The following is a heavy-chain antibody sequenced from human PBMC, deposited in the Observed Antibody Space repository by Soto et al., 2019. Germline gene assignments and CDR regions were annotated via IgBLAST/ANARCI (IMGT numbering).Heavy chain of an antibody. CDR3: ASAIGGSDNAFGI. CDR2: INPSGSIT. V-gene: IGHV1-46*01. D-gene: IGHD1-26*01. CDR1: GYSFTHHE. Sequence: ASVKVSCKASGYSFTHHEICWVRQAPGQGLQWMGIINPSGSITTYAQKFQGRVTMTRDTSTSTVYMELSSLTSDDTAVYWCASAIGGSDNAFGIWGEGTRVT. J-gene: IGHJ3*02.